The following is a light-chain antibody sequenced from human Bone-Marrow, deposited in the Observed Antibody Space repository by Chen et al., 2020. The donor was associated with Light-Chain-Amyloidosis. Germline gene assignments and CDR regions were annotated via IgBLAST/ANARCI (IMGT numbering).Light chain of an antibody. J-gene: IGLJ3*02. CDR2: DDS. CDR3: QVWDRSSDRPV. Sequence: SYVLTQPSSVSLAPGQTATIAWGGNNIGSTSVHWYQQTPGQAPLLVVYDDSDRPSGIPERLYGANSGNTATLTISRVEAGDEADYACQVWDRSSDRPVFGGGTKLTVL. V-gene: IGLV3-21*02. CDR1: NIGSTS.